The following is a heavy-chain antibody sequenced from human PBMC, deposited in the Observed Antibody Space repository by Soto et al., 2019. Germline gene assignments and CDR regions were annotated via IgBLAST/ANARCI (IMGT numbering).Heavy chain of an antibody. CDR2: LNPTNGDT. V-gene: IGHV1-8*01. Sequence: QVQLVQSGAEVKKPGASVKVSCQASGYTFTSYDISWVRQAPGQGLEWMGWLNPTNGDTDYAQKFKGRDTMTRNTSMNTAYMELRSLSTDDTAVFYCARAARMAAPMDYAMDVWGQGTTVTVSS. CDR3: ARAARMAAPMDYAMDV. CDR1: GYTFTSYD. J-gene: IGHJ6*02. D-gene: IGHD6-19*01.